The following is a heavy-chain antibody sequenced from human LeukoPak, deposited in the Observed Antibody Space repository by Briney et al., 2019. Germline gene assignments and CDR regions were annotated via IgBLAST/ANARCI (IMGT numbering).Heavy chain of an antibody. J-gene: IGHJ4*02. D-gene: IGHD6-19*01. CDR1: GFTFTSCD. CDR2: MNPNSGNT. Sequence: GASVKVSCKASGFTFTSCDINWVRQATGQGPEWMGWMNPNSGNTDYGQSFQGRITMTRDISIGTAYMELSNLTSEDTAIYYCTRGSSGRRDNWGQGTLVTVSA. CDR3: TRGSSGRRDN. V-gene: IGHV1-8*01.